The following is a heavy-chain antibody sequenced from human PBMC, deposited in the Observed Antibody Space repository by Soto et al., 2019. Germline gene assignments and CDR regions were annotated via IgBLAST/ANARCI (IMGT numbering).Heavy chain of an antibody. J-gene: IGHJ4*02. D-gene: IGHD3-16*01. Sequence: QLQLQESGPGLVKPSETLSLTCIVSGGSIISSDYYWGWVRQPPGKGLEWIGAVYYSGSTYYNPSLPGRVTISVDTSKNQFSLNLRSVTAADTAVYYCARQTGGFGYYFDYWGQGALVTVSS. V-gene: IGHV4-39*01. CDR1: GGSIISSDYY. CDR3: ARQTGGFGYYFDY. CDR2: VYYSGST.